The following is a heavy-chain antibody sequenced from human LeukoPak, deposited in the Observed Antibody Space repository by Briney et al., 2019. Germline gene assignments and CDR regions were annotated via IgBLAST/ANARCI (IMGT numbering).Heavy chain of an antibody. J-gene: IGHJ4*02. Sequence: RGSLRLSCAASGFTFSSYAMNWVRQAPGKGLEWVAGISSGDRTFHAESVKGRFTISRGKSKDTLYLQMNSLRAEDTAVYYCAKDATASPYFHWFDNWGQGTQVIVSS. CDR3: AKDATASPYFHWFDN. CDR1: GFTFSSYA. D-gene: IGHD3-9*01. V-gene: IGHV3-23*01. CDR2: ISSGDRT.